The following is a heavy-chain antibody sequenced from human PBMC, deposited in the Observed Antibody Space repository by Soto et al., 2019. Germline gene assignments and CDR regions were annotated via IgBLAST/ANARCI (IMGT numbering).Heavy chain of an antibody. Sequence: QVQLVQSGAEVKKPGSSVKVSCKASGGTFSSYAISWVRQAPGQGLEWMGGIIPIFGTANYAQKFQVRVTITADESTSTAYMELSSLRSEDTAVYYCARDPRWTIFPAGFDPWGQGTLVTVSS. V-gene: IGHV1-69*01. CDR1: GGTFSSYA. CDR2: IIPIFGTA. D-gene: IGHD3-3*01. J-gene: IGHJ5*02. CDR3: ARDPRWTIFPAGFDP.